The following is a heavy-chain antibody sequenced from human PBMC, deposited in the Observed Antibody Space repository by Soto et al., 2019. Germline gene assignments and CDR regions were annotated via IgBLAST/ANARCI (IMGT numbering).Heavy chain of an antibody. D-gene: IGHD2-8*01. J-gene: IGHJ6*02. V-gene: IGHV4-31*03. CDR3: ARDKGPVTYGQTRIRDYSYAMDV. CDR2: IYYSVRT. Sequence: QVQLQGSGPRLVKPSQTLSLTCSVSGASISSGAYFWTWIRHHPGKGLECLGYIYYSVRTAYTYLNPSQASRVTIAVDASNNLFSVRVTSVTAPDTAIYSCARDKGPVTYGQTRIRDYSYAMDVWGQGTTVIVSS. CDR1: GASISSGAYF.